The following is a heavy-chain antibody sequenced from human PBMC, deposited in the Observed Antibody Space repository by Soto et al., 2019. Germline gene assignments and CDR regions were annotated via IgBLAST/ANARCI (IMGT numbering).Heavy chain of an antibody. CDR3: ASNRNDYSNYLGY. CDR2: IIPIFGTA. Sequence: SVKVSCKASGGTFSSYAISLVRQAPGQGLEWMGGIIPIFGTANYAQKFQGRVTITADESTSTAYMELSSLRSEDTAVYYCASNRNDYSNYLGYWGQGTLVTVSS. D-gene: IGHD4-4*01. J-gene: IGHJ4*02. V-gene: IGHV1-69*13. CDR1: GGTFSSYA.